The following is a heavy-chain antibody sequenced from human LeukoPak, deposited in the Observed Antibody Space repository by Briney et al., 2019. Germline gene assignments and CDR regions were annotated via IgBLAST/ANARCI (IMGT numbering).Heavy chain of an antibody. Sequence: GRSLRLSCAASGFTFRNYGMHWVRQAPGKGLEWVAVIWYDGSNQHFADSVQGRFTISRDNFKNTLYLQMDSLRIEDTAVYYCAKDLGSGTEYFHHWGQGTMVTVSS. J-gene: IGHJ1*01. V-gene: IGHV3-33*06. CDR1: GFTFRNYG. D-gene: IGHD1-26*01. CDR3: AKDLGSGTEYFHH. CDR2: IWYDGSNQ.